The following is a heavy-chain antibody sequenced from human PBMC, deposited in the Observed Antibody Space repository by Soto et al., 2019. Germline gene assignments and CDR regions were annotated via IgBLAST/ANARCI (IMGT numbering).Heavy chain of an antibody. CDR3: ASFGLTTRLSYYYYGMDV. CDR2: IIPIFGTA. CDR1: GGTFSSYA. Sequence: SVKVSCKASGGTFSSYAISWVRQAPGQGLEWMGGIIPIFGTANYAQKFQGRVTITADESTSTAYMELSSLRSEDTAVYYCASFGLTTRLSYYYYGMDVWGQGTTVTVSS. V-gene: IGHV1-69*13. D-gene: IGHD4-17*01. J-gene: IGHJ6*02.